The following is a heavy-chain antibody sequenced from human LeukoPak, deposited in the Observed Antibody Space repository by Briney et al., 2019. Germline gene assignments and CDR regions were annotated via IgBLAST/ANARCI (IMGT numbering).Heavy chain of an antibody. J-gene: IGHJ6*03. D-gene: IGHD4-17*01. CDR1: GFTFGDYA. CDR3: ARDQLGGDPRGYYYYYMDV. V-gene: IGHV3-49*03. Sequence: GGSLRLSCTASGFTFGDYAMSWFRQAPGKGLEWVGFIKSKHYGGAIEYAASVRGRFTISRDDSKSIAYLQMNSLKTEDTAVYYCARDQLGGDPRGYYYYYMDVWGKGTTVTVSS. CDR2: IKSKHYGGAI.